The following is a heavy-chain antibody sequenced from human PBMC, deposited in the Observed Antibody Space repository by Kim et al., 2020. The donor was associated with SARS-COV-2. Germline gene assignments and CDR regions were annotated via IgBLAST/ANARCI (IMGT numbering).Heavy chain of an antibody. CDR3: VRDRESSGSYLDF. V-gene: IGHV3-30*01. J-gene: IGHJ4*02. D-gene: IGHD3-10*01. Sequence: YADSVKARFTISRDNSRYTFYLQMHSLRPEDTALYFCVRDRESSGSYLDFWGQGTRVTVSS.